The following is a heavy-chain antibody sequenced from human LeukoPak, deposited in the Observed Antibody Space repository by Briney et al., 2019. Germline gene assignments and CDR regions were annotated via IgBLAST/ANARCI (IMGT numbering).Heavy chain of an antibody. Sequence: GRSLRLSCAASGFTFSSYGMHWVRQAPGKGLDWVAVMSYDGIKKYYADSVKGRFTISRDNSKNTLYLQMNSLRAEDTAVYYCAKDSYDSSAYYGTIDYWGQGTLVTVSS. J-gene: IGHJ4*02. CDR3: AKDSYDSSAYYGTIDY. V-gene: IGHV3-30*18. D-gene: IGHD3-22*01. CDR1: GFTFSSYG. CDR2: MSYDGIKK.